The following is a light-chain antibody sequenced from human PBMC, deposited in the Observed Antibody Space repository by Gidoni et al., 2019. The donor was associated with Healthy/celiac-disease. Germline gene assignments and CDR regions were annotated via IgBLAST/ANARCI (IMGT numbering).Light chain of an antibody. Sequence: DIVMTQSPATLSASPGEGATLSCRASQSVSTNVAWYQQQRGQAPRLIISGASSRPPGTSARFSGSGSGTEFSLSISSLESEDFAVYYCQQFDSWPLAFGPGT. CDR1: QSVSTN. CDR2: GAS. CDR3: QQFDSWPLA. J-gene: IGKJ3*01. V-gene: IGKV3-15*01.